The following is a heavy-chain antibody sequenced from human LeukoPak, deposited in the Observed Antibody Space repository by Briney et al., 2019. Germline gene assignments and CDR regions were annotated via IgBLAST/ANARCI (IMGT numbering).Heavy chain of an antibody. J-gene: IGHJ4*02. CDR1: GGSISSSTYY. V-gene: IGHV4-39*07. D-gene: IGHD3-16*01. Sequence: PSETLSLTCTVSGGSISSSTYYWDWIRQPPGKGLEWIGSIYYSGSTNYNPSLKSRVTISVDTSKNQFSLKLSSVTAADTAVYYCARAAHWGIDWGQGTLITVSS. CDR3: ARAAHWGID. CDR2: IYYSGST.